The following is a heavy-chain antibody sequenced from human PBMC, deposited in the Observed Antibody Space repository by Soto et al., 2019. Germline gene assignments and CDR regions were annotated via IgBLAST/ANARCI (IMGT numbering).Heavy chain of an antibody. CDR1: GGSISSYY. D-gene: IGHD2-2*01. J-gene: IGHJ6*03. CDR3: AHVRLGYCSSTSCYHRGDYYYYMDV. V-gene: IGHV4-59*01. Sequence: SETLSLTCTVSGGSISSYYWSWIRQPPGKGLEWIGYIYYSGSTNYNPSLKSRVTISVDTSKNQFSLKLSSVTAADTAVYYCAHVRLGYCSSTSCYHRGDYYYYMDVWGKGTTVTVSS. CDR2: IYYSGST.